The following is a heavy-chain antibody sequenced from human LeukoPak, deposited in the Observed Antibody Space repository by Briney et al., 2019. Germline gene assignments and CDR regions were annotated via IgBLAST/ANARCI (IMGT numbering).Heavy chain of an antibody. CDR2: IYYSGST. J-gene: IGHJ4*02. V-gene: IGHV4-39*01. CDR3: ASLPGYSSGWYFDY. D-gene: IGHD6-19*01. Sequence: SETLSLTCTVSGGSISSSSYYWGWIRQPPGKGLEWIGTIYYSGSTYYNPSLKGRVTISVDTSKNQFSLKLNSVTAADTAVYYCASLPGYSSGWYFDYWGQGTLVTVSS. CDR1: GGSISSSSYY.